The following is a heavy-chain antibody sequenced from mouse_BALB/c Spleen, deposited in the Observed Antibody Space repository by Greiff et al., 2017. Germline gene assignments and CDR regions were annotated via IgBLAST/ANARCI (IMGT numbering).Heavy chain of an antibody. V-gene: IGHV6-6*02. CDR2: IRLKSDNYAT. Sequence: DVMLVESGGGLVQPGGSMKLSCVASGFTFSSYWMSWVRQSPEKGLEWVAEIRLKSDNYATHYAESVKGKFTISRDDSKSRLYLQMNSLRAEDTGIYYCTGGSLGFDYWGQGTTLTVSS. CDR1: GFTFSSYW. J-gene: IGHJ2*01. D-gene: IGHD1-1*02. CDR3: TGGSLGFDY.